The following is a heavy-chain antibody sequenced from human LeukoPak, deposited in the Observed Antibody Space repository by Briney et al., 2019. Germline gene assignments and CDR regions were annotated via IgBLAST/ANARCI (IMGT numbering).Heavy chain of an antibody. CDR2: IYHSGST. Sequence: SQTLSLTCAVSGGSISSGGYSWSWIRQPPGKGLEWIGYIYHSGSTYYNPSLKSRVTISVDRSKNQFSLKLSSVTAADTAVYYCARGEPAAISYFQHWGQGTLVTVSS. V-gene: IGHV4-30-2*01. CDR1: GGSISSGGYS. D-gene: IGHD2-2*02. J-gene: IGHJ1*01. CDR3: ARGEPAAISYFQH.